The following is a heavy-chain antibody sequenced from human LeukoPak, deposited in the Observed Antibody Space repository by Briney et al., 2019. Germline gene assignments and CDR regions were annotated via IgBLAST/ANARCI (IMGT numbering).Heavy chain of an antibody. CDR2: IYPGDSDT. CDR3: ASSVFVDSGPGAFDI. J-gene: IGHJ3*02. D-gene: IGHD1-26*01. Sequence: HGESLKISCKGSGYSFTSYWIGWVRQMPGKGLEWMGIIYPGDSDTRYSPSFQGQVTISADKSISTAYLQWSSLKASDTAMYYCASSVFVDSGPGAFDIWGQGTMVTVSS. CDR1: GYSFTSYW. V-gene: IGHV5-51*01.